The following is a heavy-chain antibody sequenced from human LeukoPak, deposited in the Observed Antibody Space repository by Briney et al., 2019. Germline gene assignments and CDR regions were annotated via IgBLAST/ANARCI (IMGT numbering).Heavy chain of an antibody. J-gene: IGHJ3*02. CDR3: ARDRAYHSFDI. CDR2: IKPDGSAK. V-gene: IGHV3-7*01. Sequence: GGSLRLSCAASGFTFSSSWLTWVRQAPGKCLEWVADIKPDGSAKNYVDSVKGRFTISRDNAQNSLYLQMNNMRAEDTAVYYCARDRAYHSFDIWGQGTMVTVSS. CDR1: GFTFSSSW. D-gene: IGHD2-2*01.